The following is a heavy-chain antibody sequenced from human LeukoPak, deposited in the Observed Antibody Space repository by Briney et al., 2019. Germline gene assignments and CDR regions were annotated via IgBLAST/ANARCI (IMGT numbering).Heavy chain of an antibody. CDR1: GGSFSGYY. D-gene: IGHD3-22*01. J-gene: IGHJ4*02. Sequence: PSETLSLTCAVYGGSFSGYYWSWIRQPPGKGLEWIGEINHSGSTNYNPSLKSRVTISVDTSKNQFSLKLSSVTAADTAVYYCARARRYYDSSGKVRPFDYWGQGTLVTVSS. V-gene: IGHV4-34*01. CDR3: ARARRYYDSSGKVRPFDY. CDR2: INHSGST.